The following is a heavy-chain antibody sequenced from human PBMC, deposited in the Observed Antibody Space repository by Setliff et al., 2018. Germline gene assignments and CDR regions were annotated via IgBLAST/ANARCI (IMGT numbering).Heavy chain of an antibody. CDR3: ARGCYCSGGSCYSNWFDP. Sequence: SETLSLTCSASGYSIITGYYWSWIRQHPGKGLEWIGYIYYSGNTYYNPSLQSRVTISIDTSKNHFSLKLNSVTAADTAVYYCARGCYCSGGSCYSNWFDPWGQGTLVTV. D-gene: IGHD2-15*01. CDR1: GYSIITGYY. V-gene: IGHV4-31*03. J-gene: IGHJ5*02. CDR2: IYYSGNT.